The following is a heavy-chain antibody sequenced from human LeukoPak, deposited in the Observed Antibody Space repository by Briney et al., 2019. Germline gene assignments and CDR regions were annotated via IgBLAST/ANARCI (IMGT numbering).Heavy chain of an antibody. D-gene: IGHD6-13*01. J-gene: IGHJ5*02. V-gene: IGHV1-2*02. CDR2: INPNSGGT. CDR1: GYTFTGYY. Sequence: GASVKVSCKASGYTFTGYYMHWVRQAPGQGLEWMGWINPNSGGTNYAQKFQGRVTMTRDTSISTAYMELSRLRSEDTAVYYCAEIAAAGRGNWFDPWGQGTLVTVSS. CDR3: AEIAAAGRGNWFDP.